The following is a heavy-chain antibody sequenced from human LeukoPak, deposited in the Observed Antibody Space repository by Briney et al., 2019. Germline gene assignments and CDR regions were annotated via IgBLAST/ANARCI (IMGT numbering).Heavy chain of an antibody. V-gene: IGHV3-74*01. CDR2: INSDGTT. CDR3: ARDGSLPDY. Sequence: GGSLRLSCAASGFTFSSYWMHWVRQAPGKGLVWVSRINSDGTTSYADSVKGRFTISRDNAKNTLYLQMNSLRAEDTAVYYCARDGSLPDYWGQGALVTVSS. J-gene: IGHJ4*02. CDR1: GFTFSSYW.